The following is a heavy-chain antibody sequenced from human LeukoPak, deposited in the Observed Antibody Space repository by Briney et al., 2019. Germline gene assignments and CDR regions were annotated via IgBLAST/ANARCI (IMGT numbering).Heavy chain of an antibody. D-gene: IGHD5-18*01. V-gene: IGHV3-7*01. Sequence: GGSLRLSCVASGFTFSSHWMSWVRQAPGKGLEWVANIKQDGSEKKYVDSVKGRLTISRDNAKNSLYLQMNSLRVEDTAVYYCVRDSLVGYGHRYFDCWGQGTLVTVSS. CDR3: VRDSLVGYGHRYFDC. CDR2: IKQDGSEK. J-gene: IGHJ4*02. CDR1: GFTFSSHW.